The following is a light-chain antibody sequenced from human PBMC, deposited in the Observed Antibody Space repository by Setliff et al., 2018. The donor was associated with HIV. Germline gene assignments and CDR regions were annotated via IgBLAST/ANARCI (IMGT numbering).Light chain of an antibody. CDR1: SSDVGTYNA. V-gene: IGLV2-14*01. CDR3: SSYTSSSTDV. Sequence: QSVLTQPASVSGSPGQSITISCTGTSSDVGTYNAVYWYQQHPGKAPKLMIYDVSTRPSGVSNRFSGSKSGNTASLTISGLQTDDEADYYCSSYTSSSTDVFGTGTKGTVL. CDR2: DVS. J-gene: IGLJ1*01.